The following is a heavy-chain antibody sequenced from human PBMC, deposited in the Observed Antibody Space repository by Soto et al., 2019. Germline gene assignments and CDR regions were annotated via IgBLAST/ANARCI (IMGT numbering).Heavy chain of an antibody. CDR2: IYYSGST. CDR1: GGSISPYY. Sequence: SETLSLTCTVSGGSISPYYWSWIRQTPGKGLEWIGYIYYSGSTNYNPSLKSRVTISVDTSKNQCSLKLSSVTAAETAVYHCARDAYYYDSSGYFIDNWGQGTLVTVSS. CDR3: ARDAYYYDSSGYFIDN. D-gene: IGHD3-22*01. J-gene: IGHJ4*02. V-gene: IGHV4-59*01.